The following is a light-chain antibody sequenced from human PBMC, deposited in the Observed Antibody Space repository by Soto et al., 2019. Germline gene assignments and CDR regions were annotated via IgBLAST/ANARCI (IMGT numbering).Light chain of an antibody. V-gene: IGKV3-20*01. CDR3: QQYGSSPWT. Sequence: EIVMTQSPATLSVSPGERATLSCRASQSVSSNLAWYQQTPGQAPRLLIYDASNRATGIPDRFSGSGSGTDFTLTISRLEPEDFAVYYCQQYGSSPWTFGQGTKVDI. CDR2: DAS. CDR1: QSVSSN. J-gene: IGKJ1*01.